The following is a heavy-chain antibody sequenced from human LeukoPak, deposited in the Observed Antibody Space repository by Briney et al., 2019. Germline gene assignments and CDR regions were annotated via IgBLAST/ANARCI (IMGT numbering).Heavy chain of an antibody. Sequence: SETLSLTCTVSGGSISSYYWSWIRQPPGRGLEWIGYIYYSGSTNYNPSLKSRVTISVDTSKNQFSLKLSSVTAADTAVYYCARGDYSNYLYFQHWGQGTLVTVSS. D-gene: IGHD4-11*01. CDR3: ARGDYSNYLYFQH. J-gene: IGHJ1*01. CDR2: IYYSGST. CDR1: GGSISSYY. V-gene: IGHV4-59*01.